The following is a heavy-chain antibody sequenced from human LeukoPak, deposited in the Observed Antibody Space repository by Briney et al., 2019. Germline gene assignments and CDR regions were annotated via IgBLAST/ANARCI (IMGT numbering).Heavy chain of an antibody. J-gene: IGHJ4*02. V-gene: IGHV3-23*01. CDR2: ISGSGGST. D-gene: IGHD3-22*01. CDR1: GFTFSSYA. CDR3: AKDWNYYDSSGFSYYFDY. Sequence: GGSLRLSCAVSGFTFSSYAMSWVRQAPGKGLEWVSAISGSGGSTYYADSVKGRFTISRDNSKNTLYLQMNSLRAEDTAVYYCAKDWNYYDSSGFSYYFDYWGQGTLVTVSS.